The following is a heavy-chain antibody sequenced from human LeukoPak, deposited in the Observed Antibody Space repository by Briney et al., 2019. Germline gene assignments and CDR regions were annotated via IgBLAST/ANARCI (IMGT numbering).Heavy chain of an antibody. V-gene: IGHV4-30-4*08. CDR1: GFTFSSNY. CDR2: IFYSGSP. D-gene: IGHD3-3*01. J-gene: IGHJ5*02. CDR3: ARDVITIFGVVTRP. Sequence: LRLSCAASGFTFSSNYMSWVRQPPGKGLEWIGYIFYSGSPYYNPSLKSRVTISIDTSKNQFSLKLSSVTAADTAVYYCARDVITIFGVVTRPWGQGTLVTVSS.